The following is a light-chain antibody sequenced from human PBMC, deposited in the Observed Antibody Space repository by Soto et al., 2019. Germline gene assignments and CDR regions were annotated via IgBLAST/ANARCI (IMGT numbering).Light chain of an antibody. V-gene: IGKV3-20*01. CDR2: DAS. CDR3: QQYGSSPIT. J-gene: IGKJ5*01. CDR1: QSVSGSY. Sequence: IVLTQSPGTLSLSPGEGATLSCRASQSVSGSYLAWYQQRPGQAPRLVIYDASRRATGIPDRFSGSGSGTDFTLSISRLEPEDFAVYYCQQYGSSPITFGQGTRLEIK.